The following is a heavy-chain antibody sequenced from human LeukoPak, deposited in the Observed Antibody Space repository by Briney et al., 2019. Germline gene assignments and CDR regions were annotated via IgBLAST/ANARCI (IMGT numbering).Heavy chain of an antibody. V-gene: IGHV3-30*18. CDR3: AKDSTPLVVVPAATEYFQH. CDR2: ISYDGSNK. CDR1: GFTFSSYG. D-gene: IGHD2-2*01. J-gene: IGHJ1*01. Sequence: GRSLRLSCAASGFTFSSYGMHWVRQAPGKGLEWVAVISYDGSNKYYADSVKGRFTISRDNSKNTLYLQMNSLRAEDSAVYYCAKDSTPLVVVPAATEYFQHWGQDTLVTVSS.